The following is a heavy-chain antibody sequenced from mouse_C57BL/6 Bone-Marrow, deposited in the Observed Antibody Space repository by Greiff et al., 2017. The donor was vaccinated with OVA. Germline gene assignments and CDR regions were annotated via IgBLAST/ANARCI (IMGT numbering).Heavy chain of an antibody. V-gene: IGHV1-64*01. D-gene: IGHD2-3*01. J-gene: IGHJ2*01. CDR3: ASPHGYYPYFDY. CDR1: GYTFTSYW. CDR2: IHPNSGST. Sequence: VQLQQPGAELVKPGASVKLSCKASGYTFTSYWMHWVKQRPGQGLEWIGMIHPNSGSTNYNEKFKSKATLTVDKSSSTAYMQLSSLTSEDSAVYYCASPHGYYPYFDYWGQGTTLTVSS.